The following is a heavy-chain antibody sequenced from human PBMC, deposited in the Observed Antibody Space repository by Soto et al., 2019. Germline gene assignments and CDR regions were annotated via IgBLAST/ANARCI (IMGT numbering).Heavy chain of an antibody. CDR3: TRALGYCSGGSCSDAFDI. CDR2: IRSKAYGGTT. D-gene: IGHD2-15*01. Sequence: GGSLRLSCAASGLTFRVAWMNWVRQAPGKGLEWVGFIRSKAYGGTTEYAASVKGRFTISRDDSKSIAYLQMNSLKTEDTAVYYCTRALGYCSGGSCSDAFDIWGQGTMVTVSS. CDR1: GLTFRVAW. V-gene: IGHV3-49*04. J-gene: IGHJ3*02.